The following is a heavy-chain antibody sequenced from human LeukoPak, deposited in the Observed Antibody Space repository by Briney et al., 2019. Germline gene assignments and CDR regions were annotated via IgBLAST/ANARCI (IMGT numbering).Heavy chain of an antibody. CDR1: GFTFSSYW. CDR3: ARPYCGGDCYSFLDAFDI. D-gene: IGHD2-21*02. J-gene: IGHJ3*02. V-gene: IGHV3-7*01. Sequence: GGSLRLSCAASGFTFSSYWMSWVRQAPGKGLEWVANIKQDGSEKYYVDSVKGRFTISRDNAKNSLYLQMNSLRDEDTALYYCARPYCGGDCYSFLDAFDIWGQGTMVTVSS. CDR2: IKQDGSEK.